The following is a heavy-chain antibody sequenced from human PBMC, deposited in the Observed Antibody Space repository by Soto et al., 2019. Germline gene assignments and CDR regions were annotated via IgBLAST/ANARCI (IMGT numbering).Heavy chain of an antibody. D-gene: IGHD3-22*01. Sequence: QVQLEQSGAEVKKPGASVKVSCKASGYTFITYGVSWMRQAPGQGLDWLGWISTYNGNTRYAERLQGRVTMTTDTTTNTAYMELRNLRSDDTAVYYCARGPTEYYDNSANYFLDYWGQGTLVTVSS. J-gene: IGHJ4*02. CDR1: GYTFITYG. CDR2: ISTYNGNT. V-gene: IGHV1-18*01. CDR3: ARGPTEYYDNSANYFLDY.